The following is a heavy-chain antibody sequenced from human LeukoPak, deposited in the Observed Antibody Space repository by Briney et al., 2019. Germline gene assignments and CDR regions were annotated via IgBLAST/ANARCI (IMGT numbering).Heavy chain of an antibody. CDR2: INAGNGNT. V-gene: IGHV1-3*01. J-gene: IGHJ4*02. D-gene: IGHD5-24*01. Sequence: ASVKVSCKASGYTFTSYAMHWVRQAPGQRLEWMGWINAGNGNTKYSQNFQGRLTMTRDTSISTAYMELSSLGSEDTAVYYCARGLEMEVAAYWGQGTLVTVSS. CDR3: ARGLEMEVAAY. CDR1: GYTFTSYA.